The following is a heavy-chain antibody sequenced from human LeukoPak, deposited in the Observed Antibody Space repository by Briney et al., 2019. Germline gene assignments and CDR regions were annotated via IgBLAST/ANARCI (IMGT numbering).Heavy chain of an antibody. Sequence: PGGSLRLSCAASGFTSSSYWMHWVRQAPGKGLVWVSRINSDGSSTSYADSVKGRSTISRDNAKNTLYLQMNSLRAEDTAVYYCARTMVRGVIITDWGQGTLVTVSS. J-gene: IGHJ4*02. CDR1: GFTSSSYW. CDR2: INSDGSST. D-gene: IGHD3-10*01. CDR3: ARTMVRGVIITD. V-gene: IGHV3-74*01.